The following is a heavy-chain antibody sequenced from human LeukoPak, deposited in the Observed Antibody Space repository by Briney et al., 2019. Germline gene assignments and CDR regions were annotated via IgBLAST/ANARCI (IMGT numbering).Heavy chain of an antibody. CDR2: ISAYNGNT. CDR3: ARDTDIVVVSAAMDAVFDY. V-gene: IGHV1-18*01. J-gene: IGHJ4*02. D-gene: IGHD2-2*01. CDR1: GYTFTSYG. Sequence: GASVKVSCKASGYTFTSYGISWVRQAPGQGLEWMGWISAYNGNTNYAQKLQGRVIMTTDTSTSTAYMELRSLRSDDTAVYYCARDTDIVVVSAAMDAVFDYWGQGTLVTVSS.